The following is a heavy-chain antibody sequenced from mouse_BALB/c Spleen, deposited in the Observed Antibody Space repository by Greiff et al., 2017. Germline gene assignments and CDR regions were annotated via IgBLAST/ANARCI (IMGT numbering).Heavy chain of an antibody. J-gene: IGHJ3*01. D-gene: IGHD6-1*01. CDR2: INPSSGYT. CDR3: ARRGLAAAWFAY. CDR1: GYTFTSYT. V-gene: IGHV1-4*01. Sequence: VELQQSGAELARPGASVKMSCKASGYTFTSYTMHWVKQRPGQGLEWIGYINPSSGYTNYNQKFKDKATLTADKSSSTAYMQLSSLTSEDSAVYYCARRGLAAAWFAYWGQGTLVTVSA.